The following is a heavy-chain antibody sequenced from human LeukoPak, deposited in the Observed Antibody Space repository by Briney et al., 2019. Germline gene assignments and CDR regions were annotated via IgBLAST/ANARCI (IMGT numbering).Heavy chain of an antibody. CDR3: ANPEYLLPAYFYYGLDV. D-gene: IGHD6-6*01. Sequence: GGSLRLSCAASGFTFASYAMSWVRQAPGKGLEWVSSISGSGGTTYYADSVKGRFTISRDNSKNTLYLEMDSLRDEDTAIYYCANPEYLLPAYFYYGLDVWGQGTTVTVSS. J-gene: IGHJ6*02. CDR1: GFTFASYA. V-gene: IGHV3-23*01. CDR2: ISGSGGTT.